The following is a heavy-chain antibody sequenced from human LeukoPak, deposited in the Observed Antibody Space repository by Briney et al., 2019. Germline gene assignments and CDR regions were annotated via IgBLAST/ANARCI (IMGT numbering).Heavy chain of an antibody. CDR3: ARQTGIAAAGTMAPDY. V-gene: IGHV3-33*01. Sequence: VGSLRLSCAASGFTFSSYGMHWVRQAPGKGLEWVAVIWYDGSNKYYADSVKGRFTISRDNSKNTLYLQMNSLRAEDTAVYYCARQTGIAAAGTMAPDYWGEGTLVSVSS. J-gene: IGHJ4*02. CDR2: IWYDGSNK. D-gene: IGHD6-13*01. CDR1: GFTFSSYG.